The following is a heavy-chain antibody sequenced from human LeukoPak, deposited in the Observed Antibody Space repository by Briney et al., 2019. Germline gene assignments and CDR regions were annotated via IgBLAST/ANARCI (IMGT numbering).Heavy chain of an antibody. J-gene: IGHJ6*02. CDR3: AKDIGYNWNAQGYGMDV. D-gene: IGHD1-20*01. CDR2: ISYDGSNK. CDR1: GFTFSSYG. Sequence: GGSLRLSCAASGFTFSSYGMHWVRQAPGKGLEWVAVISYDGSNKYYADSVKGRFTISRDNSKNTLYLQTNSLRAEDTAVYYCAKDIGYNWNAQGYGMDVWGQGTTVTVSS. V-gene: IGHV3-30*18.